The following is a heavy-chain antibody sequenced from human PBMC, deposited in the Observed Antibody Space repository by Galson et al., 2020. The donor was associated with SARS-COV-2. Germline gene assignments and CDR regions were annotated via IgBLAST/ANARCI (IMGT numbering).Heavy chain of an antibody. J-gene: IGHJ5*02. D-gene: IGHD2-2*02. CDR2: ISAYNGNT. CDR3: AREPASYCSSTSCYSDNWFDP. CDR1: GYTFTSYG. V-gene: IGHV1-18*01. Sequence: ASVKVSCKASGYTFTSYGISWVRQAPGQGLEWMGWISAYNGNTNYAQKLQGRVTMTTDTSTSTAYMELRSLRSDDTAVYYCAREPASYCSSTSCYSDNWFDPWGQGTLVTVSS.